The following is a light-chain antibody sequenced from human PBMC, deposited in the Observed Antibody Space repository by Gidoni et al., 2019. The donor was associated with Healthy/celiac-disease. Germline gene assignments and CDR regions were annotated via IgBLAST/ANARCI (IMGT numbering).Light chain of an antibody. V-gene: IGLV3-21*04. Sequence: SHVLIQPPSVSVASGQTAKITCGGNNIGSKSVNWYQQRPGQAPVLVIYNDIDRPSGIPARFSGSNSGNTATLTISRVAAGDEADYYCQVWDNNSDYVLFGGGTKLTVL. CDR1: NIGSKS. J-gene: IGLJ2*01. CDR2: NDI. CDR3: QVWDNNSDYVL.